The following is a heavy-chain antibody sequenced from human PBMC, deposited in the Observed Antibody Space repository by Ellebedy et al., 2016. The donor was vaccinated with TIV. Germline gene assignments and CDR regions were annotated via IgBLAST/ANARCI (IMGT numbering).Heavy chain of an antibody. CDR2: ISAYNGDT. J-gene: IGHJ4*02. D-gene: IGHD4-11*01. CDR3: ARATDDYPMYYFDY. Sequence: AASVKVSCKASGYSFTTYSITWVRQAPGQGLEWMGWISAYNGDTHYAQKFQGRVTMTTDTSTTTAYMELRSLRSDDTAVYYCARATDDYPMYYFDYWGQGTLVTVSS. V-gene: IGHV1-18*04. CDR1: GYSFTTYS.